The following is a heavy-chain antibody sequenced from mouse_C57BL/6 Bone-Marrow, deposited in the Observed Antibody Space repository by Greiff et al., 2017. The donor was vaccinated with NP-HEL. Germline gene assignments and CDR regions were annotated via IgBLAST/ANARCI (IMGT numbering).Heavy chain of an antibody. J-gene: IGHJ2*01. Sequence: VTLVASGGGLVPPKGSLKLSCAASGFSFNTYAMNWVRPAPGTGLEWVARIRSKSNNYATYYADSLKDRFTISRDDSESMLYLQMNNLKTEDTAMYYCVRQGYDGYYLDYWGQGTTLTVSS. CDR3: VRQGYDGYYLDY. CDR2: IRSKSNNYAT. D-gene: IGHD2-3*01. V-gene: IGHV10-1*01. CDR1: GFSFNTYA.